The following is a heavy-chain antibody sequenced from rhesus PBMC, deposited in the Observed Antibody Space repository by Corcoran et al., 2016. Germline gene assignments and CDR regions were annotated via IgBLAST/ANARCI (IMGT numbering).Heavy chain of an antibody. V-gene: IGHV4-169*01. CDR3: ARNTNNLDY. J-gene: IGHJ4*01. D-gene: IGHD1-20*01. CDR1: GGSLRTNY. CDR2: IYGSGGGT. Sequence: QLQLQESGPGLVKPSETLSVTCAVSGGSLRTNYWSWIRQPPGKGLEWIGRIYGSGGGTNYNPSLTSRVTLSVDTSKNQLSLKLTSVTAADTAVYCCARNTNNLDYWGQGVLVTVSS.